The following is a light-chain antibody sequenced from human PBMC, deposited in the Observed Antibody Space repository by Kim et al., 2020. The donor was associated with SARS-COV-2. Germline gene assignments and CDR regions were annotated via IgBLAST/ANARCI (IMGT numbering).Light chain of an antibody. J-gene: IGLJ2*01. CDR2: QDV. V-gene: IGLV3-1*01. CDR3: QAWDRNTVV. CDR1: KLGDKF. Sequence: SVSPGQTANITCSGDKLGDKFACWYQQRPGQSPVLVIHQDVKRPSGIPGRFSGSNSGNTATLTISGTQAMDEADYYCQAWDRNTVVFGGGTQLTVL.